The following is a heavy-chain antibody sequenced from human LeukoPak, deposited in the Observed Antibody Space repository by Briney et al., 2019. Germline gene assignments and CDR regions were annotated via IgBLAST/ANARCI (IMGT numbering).Heavy chain of an antibody. CDR3: ARDLSGSLYFDY. CDR2: LYPSGSS. D-gene: IGHD3-10*01. V-gene: IGHV4-4*07. CDR1: GASTSPYY. J-gene: IGHJ4*02. Sequence: SGTLSLTCTVSGASTSPYYWNWIRQPAGKGLEWIGRLYPSGSSDQNPSLKSRVSISVGTSSNQFSLRVTSVTAADTATYYCARDLSGSLYFDYWGQGILVTVSA.